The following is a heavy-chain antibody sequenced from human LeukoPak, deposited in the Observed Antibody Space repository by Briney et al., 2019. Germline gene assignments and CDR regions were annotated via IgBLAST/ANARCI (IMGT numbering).Heavy chain of an antibody. J-gene: IGHJ4*02. Sequence: SETLSVTCAVYGGSFSGYYWSWIRQPPGEGLEWIGEINHSGSTNYNPSLKSRVTISVDTSKNQFSLKLSSVTAADTAVYYCASVPSYCGGDCYLGYWGQGTLVTVSS. CDR1: GGSFSGYY. CDR3: ASVPSYCGGDCYLGY. V-gene: IGHV4-34*01. D-gene: IGHD2-21*02. CDR2: INHSGST.